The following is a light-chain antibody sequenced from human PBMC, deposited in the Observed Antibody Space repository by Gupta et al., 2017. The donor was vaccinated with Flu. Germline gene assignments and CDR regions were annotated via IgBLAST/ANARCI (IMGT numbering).Light chain of an antibody. CDR1: SNDVGGSNR. CDR2: DVT. CDR3: SSHAGRVTWI. V-gene: IGLV2-11*01. Sequence: QSAPTQPRSVSGSPGQSVTISCTGSSNDVGGSNRVSWYQQRPDKAPKLILYDVTERPSGVPGRFSGSKSGNTASLTISGLQADDEADYYCSSHAGRVTWIFGTGTTVIVL. J-gene: IGLJ1*01.